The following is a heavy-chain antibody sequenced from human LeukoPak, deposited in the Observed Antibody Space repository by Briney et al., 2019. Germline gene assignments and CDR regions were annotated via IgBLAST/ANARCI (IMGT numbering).Heavy chain of an antibody. J-gene: IGHJ4*02. V-gene: IGHV3-74*01. D-gene: IGHD3-10*01. CDR1: GFTFSSYW. CDR2: INSDGSST. CDR3: ARDRGGYFDY. Sequence: GGSLRLSCAASGFTFSSYWMHWVRQAPGKGLVWVSRINSDGSSTSYADSVKGRFTISRDKVKKMLYLQINSLRAEDTAVYYCARDRGGYFDYWGQGTLVTVSS.